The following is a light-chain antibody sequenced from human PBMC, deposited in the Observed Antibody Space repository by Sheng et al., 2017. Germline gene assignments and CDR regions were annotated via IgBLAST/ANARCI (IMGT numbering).Light chain of an antibody. CDR1: QDIYNY. V-gene: IGKV1-33*01. Sequence: DIQMTQSPSSLSASVGDRVTITCLASQDIYNYLNWYQHKPGKAPKLLIYGASNLEEGVPSRFSGSGSGTDFTFTISSLQPEDFATYHCQHRGIFGQGTRLEIK. CDR2: GAS. J-gene: IGKJ5*01. CDR3: QHRGI.